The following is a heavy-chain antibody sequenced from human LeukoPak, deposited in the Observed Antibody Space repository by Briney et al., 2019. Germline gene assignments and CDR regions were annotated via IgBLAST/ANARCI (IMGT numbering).Heavy chain of an antibody. J-gene: IGHJ6*02. CDR1: GGTFSSYA. Sequence: ASVTVSCKASGGTFSSYAISWVRQAPGQGLEWMGGIIPIFGTANYAQKFQGRVTITADESTSTAYMELSSLRSEDTAVYYCARGFIVVVPAATYYYYYGMDVWGQGTTVTVSS. CDR2: IIPIFGTA. V-gene: IGHV1-69*13. D-gene: IGHD2-2*01. CDR3: ARGFIVVVPAATYYYYYGMDV.